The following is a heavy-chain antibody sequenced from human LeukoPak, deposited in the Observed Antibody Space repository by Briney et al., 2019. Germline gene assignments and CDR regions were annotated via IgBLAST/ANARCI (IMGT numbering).Heavy chain of an antibody. Sequence: SGPLSLTCAVSGGSISSSNWWSWVRQPPGKGLEWLGEIYHSGSTNYNPSLKSRVTISVDKSKNQFSLKLSSVTAADTAVYYCARETTGTTYYYYGMDVWGKGTTVTVSS. V-gene: IGHV4-4*02. CDR1: GGSISSSNW. D-gene: IGHD1-1*01. CDR2: IYHSGST. J-gene: IGHJ6*04. CDR3: ARETTGTTYYYYGMDV.